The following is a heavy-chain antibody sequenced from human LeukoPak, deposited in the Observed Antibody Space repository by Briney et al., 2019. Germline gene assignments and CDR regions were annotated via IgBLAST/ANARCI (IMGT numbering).Heavy chain of an antibody. D-gene: IGHD3-9*01. CDR3: AHTVLRYFDWLLSASGWFDP. J-gene: IGHJ5*02. Sequence: SGPTLVKPTQTLTLTCTFSGFSLSTSGVGVGWIRQPPGKALEWLALIYWNDDKRYSPSLKSRLTITKDTSKNQVVLTMTNMDPVDTATSYCAHTVLRYFDWLLSASGWFDPWGQGTLVTVSS. CDR1: GFSLSTSGVG. V-gene: IGHV2-5*01. CDR2: IYWNDDK.